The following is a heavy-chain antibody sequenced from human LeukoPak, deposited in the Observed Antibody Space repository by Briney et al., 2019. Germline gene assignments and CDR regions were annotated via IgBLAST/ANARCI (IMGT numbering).Heavy chain of an antibody. CDR1: GYTFTGYY. V-gene: IGHV1-2*02. Sequence: ASVKVSFKSSGYTFTGYYMHWVRQAPGPGLEWMGWINPNSGGTNYAQKVQGRVTMTRDTSISTAYMELSSLISDDTAVYYCAPLQIQWLVVTPFDYWGQGTLVTVSS. J-gene: IGHJ4*02. CDR2: INPNSGGT. CDR3: APLQIQWLVVTPFDY. D-gene: IGHD6-19*01.